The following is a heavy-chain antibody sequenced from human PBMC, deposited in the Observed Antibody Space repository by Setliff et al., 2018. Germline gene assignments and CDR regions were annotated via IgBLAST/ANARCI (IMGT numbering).Heavy chain of an antibody. CDR1: GFTFSSYA. J-gene: IGHJ4*02. V-gene: IGHV3-23*01. Sequence: GGSLRLSCAASGFTFSSYAMSWVRQAPGKGLEWVSAISGSGGSTYYADSVKGRFTISRDNSKNTLYLQMNSLRAEDTAVYYCAKGLRSGSTTQPFDWGQGTLVTVSS. CDR3: AKGLRSGSTTQPFD. D-gene: IGHD1-26*01. CDR2: ISGSGGST.